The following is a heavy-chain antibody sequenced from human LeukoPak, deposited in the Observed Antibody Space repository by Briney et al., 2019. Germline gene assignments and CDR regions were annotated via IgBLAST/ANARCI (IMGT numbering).Heavy chain of an antibody. CDR2: INQDGSTN. D-gene: IGHD6-25*01. J-gene: IGHJ5*02. Sequence: PSGSLRLSCTASGSIFSNYALTWVRQAPGKGLEWVANINQDGSTNYNAAPVNRLFTIFDNNANNSLYLQMNSLRAEDTAVYYCGREQQRLARHWFDPWGQGTLVTVSS. CDR1: GSIFSNYA. CDR3: GREQQRLARHWFDP. V-gene: IGHV3-7*04.